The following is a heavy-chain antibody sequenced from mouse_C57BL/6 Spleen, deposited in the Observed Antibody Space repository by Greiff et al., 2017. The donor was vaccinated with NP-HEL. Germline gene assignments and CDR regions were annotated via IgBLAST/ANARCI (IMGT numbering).Heavy chain of an antibody. CDR2: IYWDDDK. J-gene: IGHJ3*01. D-gene: IGHD3-2*02. V-gene: IGHV8-12*01. CDR3: ARSGLDSSGYVWFAY. CDR1: GFSLSTSGMG. Sequence: QVTLKVSGPGILQSSQSLSLTCSFSGFSLSTSGMGVSWIRQPSGKGLEWLAHIYWDDDKRYNPSLKSRLTISKDTSRNQVFLKITSVDTADTATYYCARSGLDSSGYVWFAYWGQGTLVTVSA.